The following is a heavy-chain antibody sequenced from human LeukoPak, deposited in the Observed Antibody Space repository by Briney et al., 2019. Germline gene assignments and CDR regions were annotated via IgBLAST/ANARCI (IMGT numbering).Heavy chain of an antibody. J-gene: IGHJ5*02. D-gene: IGHD3-3*01. CDR2: ISAYNGNT. CDR1: GYTFTSYG. Sequence: ASVKVSCKASGYTFTSYGISWVRQAPGQGLEWMGWISAYNGNTNYAQKLQGRVTMTTDTSTSTAYMELRSLRSDDTAVYYCARTAYYDFWSGYRTYNWFDPWGQGTLVTVSS. V-gene: IGHV1-18*01. CDR3: ARTAYYDFWSGYRTYNWFDP.